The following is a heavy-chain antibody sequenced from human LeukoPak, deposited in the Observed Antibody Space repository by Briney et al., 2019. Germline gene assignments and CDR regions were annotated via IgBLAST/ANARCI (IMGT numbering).Heavy chain of an antibody. J-gene: IGHJ4*02. Sequence: SETLSLTCAVSGHSISGGYYWGWLRQPPGKGLEWIATIYHSGDTYYNPSLRSRVTISVDTSKNQFSLKLNSVTAAETAVYYCARFAYDHWSGFKRLFYFDYWGQGTPATVSS. CDR1: GHSISGGYY. CDR2: IYHSGDT. V-gene: IGHV4-38-2*01. CDR3: ARFAYDHWSGFKRLFYFDY. D-gene: IGHD3-3*01.